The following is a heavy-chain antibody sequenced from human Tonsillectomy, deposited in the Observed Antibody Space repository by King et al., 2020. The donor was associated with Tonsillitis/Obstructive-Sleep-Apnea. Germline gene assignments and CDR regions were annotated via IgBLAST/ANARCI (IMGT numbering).Heavy chain of an antibody. V-gene: IGHV5-51*01. D-gene: IGHD6-6*01. CDR1: GYSFTSYW. Sequence: VQLVESGAEVKKPGESLKISCKASGYSFTSYWIGWVRQMPGKGLEWMGFIYPGDADTRYSPSFQGQVTISADKSITTAYLQWDSLKASDTPTYYCATPGGAPRPFDYWGQGTLVTVSS. J-gene: IGHJ4*02. CDR3: ATPGGAPRPFDY. CDR2: IYPGDADT.